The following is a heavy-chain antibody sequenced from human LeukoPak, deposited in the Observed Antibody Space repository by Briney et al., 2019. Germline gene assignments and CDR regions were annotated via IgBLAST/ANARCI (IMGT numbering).Heavy chain of an antibody. Sequence: GGSLRLSCAASGFTFSSYSMNWVRQAPGKGLEWVSSISSSSSYIYYADSVKGRFTISRDNAKNSLYLQMNSLRAEDTAVYYCATYCSSASCPEYHFDYWGQGTLVTVSS. J-gene: IGHJ4*02. V-gene: IGHV3-21*01. CDR2: ISSSSSYI. CDR1: GFTFSSYS. D-gene: IGHD2-2*01. CDR3: ATYCSSASCPEYHFDY.